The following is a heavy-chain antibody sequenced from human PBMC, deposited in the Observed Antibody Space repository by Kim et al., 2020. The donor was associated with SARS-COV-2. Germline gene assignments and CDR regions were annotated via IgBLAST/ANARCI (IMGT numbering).Heavy chain of an antibody. V-gene: IGHV3-23*01. CDR3: AKDPLGAVSGENWFDP. CDR1: GFTFSSYA. D-gene: IGHD6-19*01. CDR2: ISGTGSNT. J-gene: IGHJ5*02. Sequence: GGSLRLSCSASGFTFSSYAMTWVRQAPGRGLEWVAAISGTGSNTQYAASVKGRFTVSRDNSKDILYLQMTSLTDADSAMYYCAKDPLGAVSGENWFDPWG.